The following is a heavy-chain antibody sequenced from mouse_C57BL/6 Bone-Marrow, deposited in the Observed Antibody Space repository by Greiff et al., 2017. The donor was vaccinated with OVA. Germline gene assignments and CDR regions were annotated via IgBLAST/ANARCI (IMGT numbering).Heavy chain of an antibody. CDR1: GFSLSTSGMG. CDR3: ARSRYYDYDDYAMDY. J-gene: IGHJ4*01. Sequence: QVTLKESGPGILQSSQTLSLTCSFSGFSLSTSGMGVSWIRQPSGKGLEWLAHIYWDDDKRYNPSLKSRLTLSKDTSRNQVFLKITSVDTADTATYYCARSRYYDYDDYAMDYWGQGTSVTVSS. CDR2: IYWDDDK. D-gene: IGHD2-4*01. V-gene: IGHV8-12*01.